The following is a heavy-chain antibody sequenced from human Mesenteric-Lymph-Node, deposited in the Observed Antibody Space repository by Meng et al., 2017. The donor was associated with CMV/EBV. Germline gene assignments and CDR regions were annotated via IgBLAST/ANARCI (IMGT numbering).Heavy chain of an antibody. Sequence: YTFNRYAMNWVRQAPGQGLEWMGWISPYRGDTDYGQKFQDRVIMTADTSTNTAYMELRGLRSDDTAVYFCARGKYSGYDIRFPDFDYWGQGTLVTVSS. CDR1: YTFNRYA. D-gene: IGHD5-12*01. CDR2: ISPYRGDT. V-gene: IGHV1-18*01. CDR3: ARGKYSGYDIRFPDFDY. J-gene: IGHJ4*02.